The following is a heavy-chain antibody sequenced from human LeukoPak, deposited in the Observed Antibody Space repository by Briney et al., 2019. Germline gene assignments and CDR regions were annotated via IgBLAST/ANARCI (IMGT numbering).Heavy chain of an antibody. Sequence: GGSVKVSCKASGYTFTSYGISWVRQAPGQGLEWMGWISAYNGNTNYAQKLQGRVTMTTDTSTSTAYMELRSLRSDDTAVYYCAREGGRFVVVPAALSDYWGQGTLVTVSS. V-gene: IGHV1-18*01. D-gene: IGHD2-2*01. CDR3: AREGGRFVVVPAALSDY. J-gene: IGHJ4*02. CDR1: GYTFTSYG. CDR2: ISAYNGNT.